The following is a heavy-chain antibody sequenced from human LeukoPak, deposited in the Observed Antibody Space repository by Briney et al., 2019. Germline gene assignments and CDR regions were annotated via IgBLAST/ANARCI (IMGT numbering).Heavy chain of an antibody. J-gene: IGHJ5*02. Sequence: PSETLSLTCAVYGGSFSGYYWSWIRQPPGKGLEWIGEINHSGSTNYNPSLKSRVTISVDTSKNQFSLKLSSVTAADTAVYYCARGFLVRGVLNWFDPWGRGTLVTVSS. CDR2: INHSGST. CDR3: ARGFLVRGVLNWFDP. V-gene: IGHV4-34*01. CDR1: GGSFSGYY. D-gene: IGHD3-10*01.